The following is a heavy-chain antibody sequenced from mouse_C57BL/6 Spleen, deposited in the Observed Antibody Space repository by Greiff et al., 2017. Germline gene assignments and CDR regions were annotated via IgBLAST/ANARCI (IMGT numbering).Heavy chain of an antibody. J-gene: IGHJ1*03. Sequence: QVQLQQSGAELVRPGTSVKMSCKASGYTFTNYWIGWAKQRPGHGLEWIGDIYPGGGYTNYNEKFKGKATLTADKSSSTAYMQFSSLTSEDSAIYYCARRHYGSVWYSDVWGTGTTVTVSS. D-gene: IGHD1-1*01. CDR2: IYPGGGYT. V-gene: IGHV1-63*01. CDR1: GYTFTNYW. CDR3: ARRHYGSVWYSDV.